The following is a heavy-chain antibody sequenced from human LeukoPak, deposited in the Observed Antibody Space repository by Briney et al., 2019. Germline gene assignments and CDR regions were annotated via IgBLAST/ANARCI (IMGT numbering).Heavy chain of an antibody. V-gene: IGHV3-48*01. Sequence: PGGSLGLSCAASGFTLSRYNMNWVRQAPGKGLEWVSHITSGGTVYYADSVKGRFTISRDNAKNSLYLQMNSLRAEDTAVYYCAREYLRRKPGYFGYWGQGTLVTVSS. CDR2: ITSGGTV. J-gene: IGHJ4*02. D-gene: IGHD1-14*01. CDR1: GFTLSRYN. CDR3: AREYLRRKPGYFGY.